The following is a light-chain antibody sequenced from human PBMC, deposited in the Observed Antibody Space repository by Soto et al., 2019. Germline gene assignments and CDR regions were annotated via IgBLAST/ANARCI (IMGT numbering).Light chain of an antibody. J-gene: IGKJ1*01. Sequence: ENVLTQSPGTLSLSPGERATLSCRASQSVSSNYLAWYQQKPGQAPRLLISGASSRATGIPDRFRGSGSGTDFTLTISRLEPEDFAVYYCQHFGSSPPWPFGQATKVEMK. V-gene: IGKV3-20*01. CDR1: QSVSSNY. CDR3: QHFGSSPPWP. CDR2: GAS.